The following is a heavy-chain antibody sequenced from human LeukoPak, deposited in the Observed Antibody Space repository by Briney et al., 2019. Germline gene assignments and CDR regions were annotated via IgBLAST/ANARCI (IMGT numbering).Heavy chain of an antibody. CDR1: GYTFTSYD. V-gene: IGHV1-46*01. D-gene: IGHD1-26*01. Sequence: ASVKVSCKASGYTFTSYDIYWVRQAPGQGLECMGIINPSGGSTSYAQKFQGRVTVTRDMSTSTVYMELSSLRSEDTAVYYCARGGVGATTYVWFDPWGQGTLVTVSS. J-gene: IGHJ5*02. CDR3: ARGGVGATTYVWFDP. CDR2: INPSGGST.